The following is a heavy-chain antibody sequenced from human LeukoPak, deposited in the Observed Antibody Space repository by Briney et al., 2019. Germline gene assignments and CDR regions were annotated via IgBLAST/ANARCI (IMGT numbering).Heavy chain of an antibody. Sequence: GKSLRLSCVTSTFTFNNHGMHWVRQAPGKGLEWVAAIWYDGSNIFYADSVKGRFTISRDNSKNALYLQMNSLRAEDTADYYCAKEGDRGEALYYYYMDVWGNGTTVTVSS. CDR1: TFTFNNHG. V-gene: IGHV3-33*06. J-gene: IGHJ6*03. D-gene: IGHD3-10*01. CDR2: IWYDGSNI. CDR3: AKEGDRGEALYYYYMDV.